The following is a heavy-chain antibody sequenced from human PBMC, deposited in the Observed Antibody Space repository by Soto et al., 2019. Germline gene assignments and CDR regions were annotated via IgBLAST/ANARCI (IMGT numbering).Heavy chain of an antibody. CDR1: GYTFTGYY. D-gene: IGHD3-22*01. V-gene: IGHV1-2*04. Sequence: ASVKVSCKASGYTFTGYYMHWVRQAPGQGLEWMGWINPNSGGTNYAQKFQGWVTMTRDTSISTAYMELSRLRSDDTAVYYCARSRRTYDSSGYLYNWFEPWGQGTLVTVS. J-gene: IGHJ5*02. CDR2: INPNSGGT. CDR3: ARSRRTYDSSGYLYNWFEP.